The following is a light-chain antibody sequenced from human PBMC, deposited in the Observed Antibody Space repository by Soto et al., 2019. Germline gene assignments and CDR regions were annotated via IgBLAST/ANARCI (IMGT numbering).Light chain of an antibody. CDR2: EVT. CDR3: TSYVGNDIWV. Sequence: QYALTQPPSASGSPGQSVTISCTGTSYTVGAYKYVSWYQQYPGKAPKLMIYEVTKRPSGVPDRFSGSKSGNTASLTVSGLQAEDEADYYCTSYVGNDIWVFGGGTKVTLL. CDR1: SYTVGAYKY. V-gene: IGLV2-8*01. J-gene: IGLJ3*02.